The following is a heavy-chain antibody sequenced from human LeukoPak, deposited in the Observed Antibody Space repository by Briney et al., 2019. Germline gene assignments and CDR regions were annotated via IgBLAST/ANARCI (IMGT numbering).Heavy chain of an antibody. Sequence: PGRSLRLSCAASGFTFSSYAMHWVRQAPGKGLEWVAVISYDGSNKYYADSVKGRFTISRDNSKNTLYLQMNSLRAEDTAVYYCARDSRPGWYYYYGMDVWGQGTTVTVSS. CDR2: ISYDGSNK. J-gene: IGHJ6*02. CDR3: ARDSRPGWYYYYGMDV. D-gene: IGHD2-15*01. CDR1: GFTFSSYA. V-gene: IGHV3-30-3*01.